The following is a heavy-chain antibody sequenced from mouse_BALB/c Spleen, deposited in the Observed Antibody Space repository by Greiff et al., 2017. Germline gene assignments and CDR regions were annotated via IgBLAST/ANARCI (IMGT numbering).Heavy chain of an antibody. CDR1: GFTFTDYY. CDR2: IRNKANGYTT. J-gene: IGHJ1*01. Sequence: EVMLVESGGGLVQPGGSLRLSCATSGFTFTDYYMSWVRQPPGKALEWLGFIRNKANGYTTEYSASVKGRFTISRDNSQSILYLQMNTLRAEDSATYYCARDNTNYWYFDVWGAGTTVTVSS. D-gene: IGHD5-1-1*01. V-gene: IGHV7-3*02. CDR3: ARDNTNYWYFDV.